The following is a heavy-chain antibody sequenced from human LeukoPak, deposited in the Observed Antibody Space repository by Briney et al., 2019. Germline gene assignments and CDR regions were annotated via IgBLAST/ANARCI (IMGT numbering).Heavy chain of an antibody. CDR2: IKQDGSET. J-gene: IGHJ4*02. CDR1: GFTIANYW. CDR3: ARASLRYCSSSSCSPDY. Sequence: PGGSLRLSCAASGFTIANYWMTWVRQAPGQGTEWEANIKQDGSETYYVASVEGRFTISRDNAQNSLYLQMNSLRAEDTAVYYCARASLRYCSSSSCSPDYWGQGTLVTVSS. D-gene: IGHD2-2*01. V-gene: IGHV3-7*01.